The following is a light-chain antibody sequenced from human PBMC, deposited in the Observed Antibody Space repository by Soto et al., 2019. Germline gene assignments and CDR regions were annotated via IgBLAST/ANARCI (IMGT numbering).Light chain of an antibody. Sequence: QSVLPQPPSASGSPGRSVTISCTGTSSDVGGYDYVSWFQQHPGKAPKLIIYEVTKRPSGVPDRFSASKSGNTASLTVSGLQAEDEADYYCSSFVAGNNYWVFGGGTKLTVL. V-gene: IGLV2-8*01. J-gene: IGLJ3*02. CDR3: SSFVAGNNYWV. CDR2: EVT. CDR1: SSDVGGYDY.